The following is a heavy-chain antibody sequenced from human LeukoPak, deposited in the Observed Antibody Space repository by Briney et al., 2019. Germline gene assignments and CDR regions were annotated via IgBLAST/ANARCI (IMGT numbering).Heavy chain of an antibody. Sequence: SETLSLTCAVYGGSFSGYYWSWIRQPPGKGLEWIGEINHSGSTNYNPSLKSRVTISVDTSKNQFSLKLRSVTAADTAVYYCARERGAAAGPGPYGNWFDPWGQGTLVTVSS. CDR2: INHSGST. D-gene: IGHD6-13*01. CDR3: ARERGAAAGPGPYGNWFDP. V-gene: IGHV4-34*01. J-gene: IGHJ5*02. CDR1: GGSFSGYY.